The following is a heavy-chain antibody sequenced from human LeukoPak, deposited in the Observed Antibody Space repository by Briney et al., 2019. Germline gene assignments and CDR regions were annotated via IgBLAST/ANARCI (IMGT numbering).Heavy chain of an antibody. CDR2: IYPGGSAT. V-gene: IGHV3-7*01. CDR3: ASAHDSAGND. Sequence: GESLTLSCAASGFPFSTSWMRWLRQAPGKGLEWLANIYPGGSATFYVGSVKGRFIISRDNAKNSLFLQMSSLRDDDTALYYCASAHDSAGNDWGQGTVVTVYS. CDR1: GFPFSTSW. J-gene: IGHJ1*01. D-gene: IGHD2-15*01.